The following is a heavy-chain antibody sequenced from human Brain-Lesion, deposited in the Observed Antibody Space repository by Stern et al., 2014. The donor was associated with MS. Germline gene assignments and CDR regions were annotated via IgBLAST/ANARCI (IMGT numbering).Heavy chain of an antibody. V-gene: IGHV5-51*01. J-gene: IGHJ4*02. D-gene: IGHD1-26*01. CDR3: ARLFSGSYYYFDS. CDR2: IYPGDSDT. CDR1: GYSFTSYW. Sequence: EQQVASGAEGKKPGESLKISCKGSGYSFTSYWIRWVRQMPGKRQKRMGIIYPGDSDTRYSPSFQGEVTISADKSISTAYLQWSSLKASETAMYYCARLFSGSYYYFDSWGQGTLVTVSS.